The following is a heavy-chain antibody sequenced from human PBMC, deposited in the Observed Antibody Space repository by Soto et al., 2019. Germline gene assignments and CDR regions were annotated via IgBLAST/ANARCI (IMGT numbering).Heavy chain of an antibody. CDR3: AGRHLHYYYYGMDV. Sequence: PSETLSLTCTVSGGSISSHYWSWIRQPAGKGLEWIGRIYTSGSTNYNPSPKSRVTMSVDTSKNQFSLKLSSGTAADTDVYYCAGRHLHYYYYGMDVWGQGTTVTVSS. J-gene: IGHJ6*02. V-gene: IGHV4-4*07. CDR1: GGSISSHY. CDR2: IYTSGST.